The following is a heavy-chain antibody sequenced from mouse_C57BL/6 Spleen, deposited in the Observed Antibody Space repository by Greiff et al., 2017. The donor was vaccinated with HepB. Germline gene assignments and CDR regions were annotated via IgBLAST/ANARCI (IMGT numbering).Heavy chain of an antibody. D-gene: IGHD2-4*01. CDR2: IYPGSGST. Sequence: VQLQQPGAELVKPGASVKMSCKASGYTFTSYWITWVKQRPGQGLEWIGDIYPGSGSTNYNEKFKSKATLTVDTSSSTAYMQLSSLTSEDSAVYYCARYPYYDYGRFAYWGQGTLVTVSA. J-gene: IGHJ3*01. V-gene: IGHV1-55*01. CDR1: GYTFTSYW. CDR3: ARYPYYDYGRFAY.